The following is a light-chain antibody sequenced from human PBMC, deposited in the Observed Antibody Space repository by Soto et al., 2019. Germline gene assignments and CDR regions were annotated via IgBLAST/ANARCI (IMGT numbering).Light chain of an antibody. CDR1: QSVSSN. V-gene: IGKV3-15*01. Sequence: EIEMARGPATLFVSAGERATFACRASQSVSSNLAWYQQKPGQAPRLLVYGASTRPTGIPTRFSGSGSGTEFRHSSSTVLPEDRVVYYCQQYNNRPLWTCGQGTKVDIK. CDR3: QQYNNRPLWT. CDR2: GAS. J-gene: IGKJ1*01.